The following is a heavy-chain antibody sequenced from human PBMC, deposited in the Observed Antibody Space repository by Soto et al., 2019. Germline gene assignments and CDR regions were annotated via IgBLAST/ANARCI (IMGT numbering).Heavy chain of an antibody. CDR2: INHSGST. CDR1: GGSFSGYY. Sequence: SETLSLTCAVYGGSFSGYYWSWIRQPPGKGLEWIGEINHSGSTNYNPSLKSRVTISKDTSKSQVVLTMTNMDPVDTATYYCARIRNVVTYYFDYWGQGTLVTVSS. CDR3: ARIRNVVTYYFDY. J-gene: IGHJ4*02. V-gene: IGHV4-34*01. D-gene: IGHD3-22*01.